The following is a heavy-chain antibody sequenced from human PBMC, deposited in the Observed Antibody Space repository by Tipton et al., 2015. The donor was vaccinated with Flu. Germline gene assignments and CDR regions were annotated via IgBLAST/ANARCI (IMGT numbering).Heavy chain of an antibody. Sequence: TLSLTCSVSGGSISSGGYSWSWIRQPPGKGLEWIGYIYHSGSTYYNPSLKSRVTISVDRSRNQFSLRLTSVTAADTAVYYCARRDYSNYVSEPKNWGPGTLVTVSS. CDR2: IYHSGST. D-gene: IGHD4-11*01. J-gene: IGHJ4*02. CDR3: ARRDYSNYVSEPKN. CDR1: GGSISSGGYS. V-gene: IGHV4-30-2*01.